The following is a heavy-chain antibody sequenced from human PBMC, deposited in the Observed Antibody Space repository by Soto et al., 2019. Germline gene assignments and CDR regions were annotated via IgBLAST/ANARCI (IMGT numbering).Heavy chain of an antibody. CDR1: GFTFSSYS. Sequence: GGSLRLSCAASGFTFSSYSMNWVRKAPGKGLEWISYISTTSSSIYYADSVQGRFTISRDNAKNSLFLQMNSLRDEDTAVYYCARKGVAFDYWGQEPWSPSPQ. J-gene: IGHJ4*01. V-gene: IGHV3-48*02. D-gene: IGHD3-3*01. CDR3: ARKGVAFDY. CDR2: ISTTSSSI.